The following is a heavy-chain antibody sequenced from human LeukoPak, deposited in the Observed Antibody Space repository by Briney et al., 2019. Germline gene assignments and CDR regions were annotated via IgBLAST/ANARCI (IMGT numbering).Heavy chain of an antibody. CDR2: ISAYNGNT. D-gene: IGHD2-2*01. J-gene: IGHJ5*02. CDR3: ARDIVVVPAAQRNWFDP. CDR1: GYTFTSYG. Sequence: ASVKVSCKASGYTFTSYGISWVRQAPGQGLEWMGWISAYNGNTNYAQKLQGRVTMTTDTSTSTAYMELRSLSSDDTAVYYCARDIVVVPAAQRNWFDPWGQGTLVTVSS. V-gene: IGHV1-18*01.